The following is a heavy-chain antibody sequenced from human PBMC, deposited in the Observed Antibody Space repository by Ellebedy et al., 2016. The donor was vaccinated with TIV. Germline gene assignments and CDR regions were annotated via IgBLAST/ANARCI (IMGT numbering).Heavy chain of an antibody. D-gene: IGHD5-18*01. V-gene: IGHV3-23*01. J-gene: IGHJ4*02. CDR3: AKVVTGYSYAPDDF. CDR1: GFTFSYYA. Sequence: GESLKISCTASGFTFSYYAMSWIRQAPGRGLEWVSTVSYTGAATYFADSVKGRFTISRDNSKNTLYLHMDSLRAADTAIYYCAKVVTGYSYAPDDFWGQGTLVTVSS. CDR2: VSYTGAAT.